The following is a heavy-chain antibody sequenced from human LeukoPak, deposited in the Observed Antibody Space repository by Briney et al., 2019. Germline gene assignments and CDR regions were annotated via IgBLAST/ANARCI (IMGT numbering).Heavy chain of an antibody. J-gene: IGHJ4*02. CDR3: ARLYYGSGSPFDY. CDR1: GYTFTGYY. Sequence: AASVKVSCKASGYTFTGYYMHWVRQAPGQGLEWMGWINPNSGGTNYAQKFQGRVTMTRDMSISTAYMELSRLRSDDTAVYYCARLYYGSGSPFDYWGQGTLVTVSS. D-gene: IGHD3-10*01. CDR2: INPNSGGT. V-gene: IGHV1-2*02.